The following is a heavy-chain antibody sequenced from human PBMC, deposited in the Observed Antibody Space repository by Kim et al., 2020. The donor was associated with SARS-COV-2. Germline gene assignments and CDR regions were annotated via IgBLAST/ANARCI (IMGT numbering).Heavy chain of an antibody. D-gene: IGHD2-21*01. J-gene: IGHJ4*02. CDR1: GFTFSGSS. V-gene: IGHV3-21*01. CDR2: ISRGSDYM. Sequence: GGSLRLSCAASGFTFSGSSMNWVRQAPGKGLEWVSSISRGSDYMYHADSVKGRFTISRDNAKNSLYLQMNSLSAEDTAVYYCARESNGYIDYWGQGTLVTVSS. CDR3: ARESNGYIDY.